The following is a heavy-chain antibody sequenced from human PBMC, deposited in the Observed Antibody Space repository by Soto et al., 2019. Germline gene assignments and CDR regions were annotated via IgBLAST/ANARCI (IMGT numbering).Heavy chain of an antibody. D-gene: IGHD5-12*01. J-gene: IGHJ4*02. Sequence: QLQLQESCPCLVKPSDTLSLTCTVSGGSISSISYYWGWIRKPPGKVLEWIGSFYYRGSTYYNPAFTCGVTRSVDTCKIQFSLKLCSVPAADTAVYYCAINHGNIVATIFDYWGQGTLVTVSS. CDR1: GGSISSISYY. CDR3: AINHGNIVATIFDY. V-gene: IGHV4-39*01. CDR2: FYYRGST.